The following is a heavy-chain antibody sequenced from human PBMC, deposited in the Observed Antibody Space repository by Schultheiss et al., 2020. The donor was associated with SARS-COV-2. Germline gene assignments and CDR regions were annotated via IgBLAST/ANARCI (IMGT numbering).Heavy chain of an antibody. J-gene: IGHJ4*02. CDR3: ARVETVATFFDY. CDR1: GFTFNSAW. V-gene: IGHV3-23*01. Sequence: GGSLRLSCAASGFTFNSAWMSWVRQAPGKGLEWVSGISGRGSDTDYTDSVKGRFTVSRDNSKNTLSLQMNSLRAEDTAVYFCARVETVATFFDYWGQGTPVTVSS. CDR2: ISGRGSDT. D-gene: IGHD4-23*01.